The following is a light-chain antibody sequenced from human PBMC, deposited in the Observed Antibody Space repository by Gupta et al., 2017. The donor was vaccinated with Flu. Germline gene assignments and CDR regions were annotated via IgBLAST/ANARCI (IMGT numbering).Light chain of an antibody. Sequence: SVLPHPPSVSAPPGQPATISSSVSSSNIGRNYVSWHQPLPGTAPTLLIYANEKRPSGIPDRYSGSKSETSATLGITRLQTEDEDDYDYGTWDSRLSGSRVFGGGTKLTVL. V-gene: IGLV1-51*02. J-gene: IGLJ3*02. CDR3: GTWDSRLSGSRV. CDR1: SSNIGRNY. CDR2: ANE.